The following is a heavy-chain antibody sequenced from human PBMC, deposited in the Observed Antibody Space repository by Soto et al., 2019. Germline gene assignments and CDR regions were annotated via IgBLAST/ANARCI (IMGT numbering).Heavy chain of an antibody. D-gene: IGHD1-1*01. Sequence: QVQLVESGGGVVQPGRSLRLSCAASGFTFSTYGMHWVRQAPGKGLEWVAVISYDGNNKYYADSVKGRFTLSRDNSKNTLYLQMSSLSAEDTAVYYCATSVYNWNDGFFAYWCQGTLVTVSS. CDR1: GFTFSTYG. CDR3: ATSVYNWNDGFFAY. CDR2: ISYDGNNK. V-gene: IGHV3-30*03. J-gene: IGHJ4*02.